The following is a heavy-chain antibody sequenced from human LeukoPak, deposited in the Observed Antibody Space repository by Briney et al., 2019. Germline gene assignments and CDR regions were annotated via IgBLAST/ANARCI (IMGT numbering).Heavy chain of an antibody. D-gene: IGHD2-2*01. CDR1: GFTFSLYA. CDR3: ARDTFQPGLIDS. Sequence: PGGSLRLSCAASGFTFSLYAMNWVRQAPGKGLEWVSYINDDSSDIHYAGSVRGRFTISRDDARKTLYLQLRSLRVEDTAVYYCARDTFQPGLIDSWGQGTLVTVSS. J-gene: IGHJ4*02. CDR2: INDDSSDI. V-gene: IGHV3-21*05.